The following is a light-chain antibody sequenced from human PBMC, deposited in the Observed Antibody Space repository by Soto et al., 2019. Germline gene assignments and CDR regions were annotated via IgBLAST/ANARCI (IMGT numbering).Light chain of an antibody. J-gene: IGKJ1*01. CDR3: QQYSTSVLR. Sequence: EIVFTQSPDSLSLSPGERATLSCMASQCFTNSWLAWYKQKPGQAPRLHIYAAYSRATGMPDGFSGSGSGKDFTLTISRLEHQDFAVYYCQQYSTSVLRFGQGTKVEIK. CDR1: QCFTNSW. CDR2: AAY. V-gene: IGKV3-20*01.